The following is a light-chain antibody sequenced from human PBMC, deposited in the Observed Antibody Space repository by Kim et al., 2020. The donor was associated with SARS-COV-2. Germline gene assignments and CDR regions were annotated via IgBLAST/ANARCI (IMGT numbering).Light chain of an antibody. Sequence: SLRPPVRIPCPGACLRSYYAAWYQPKPGQAPILVIYGKNNRPSRIPDRFSGSIAANTASLTTTVIQAGDEADSYCNSPDVNDNVVVVGGTQLTVL. CDR1: CLRSYY. CDR3: NSPDVNDNVV. V-gene: IGLV3-19*01. J-gene: IGLJ2*01. CDR2: GKN.